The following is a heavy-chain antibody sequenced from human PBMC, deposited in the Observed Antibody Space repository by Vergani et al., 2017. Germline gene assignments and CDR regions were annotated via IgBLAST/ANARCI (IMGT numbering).Heavy chain of an antibody. CDR1: GFTFSSYS. J-gene: IGHJ4*02. CDR3: VRAECTTSACYKRVFDY. V-gene: IGHV3-48*04. CDR2: INNRGTSF. Sequence: DVQLVESGGDLVQPGGSLRLSCAASGFTFSSYSMTWVRQAPGKGLEWVSYINNRGTSFYYADSVRGRFTISRDNAKKSLYLQMSSLRAEDTAVYFCVRAECTTSACYKRVFDYWGQGALVTVSS. D-gene: IGHD1-1*01.